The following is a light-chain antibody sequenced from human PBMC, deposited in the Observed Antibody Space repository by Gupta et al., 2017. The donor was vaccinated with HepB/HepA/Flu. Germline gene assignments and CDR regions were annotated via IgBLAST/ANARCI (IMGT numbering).Light chain of an antibody. V-gene: IGKV3-11*01. CDR3: QHRSNWPPAT. CDR2: DAS. J-gene: IGKJ2*01. Sequence: EIVLTQSPATLSLSPGERATLSCSASQSVSSYLAWYQQKPGQAPRLLIYDASNRATGIPARFIGSGSGTDFTLTISSLEPEDFAVYYCQHRSNWPPATFGQGTKLEIK. CDR1: QSVSSY.